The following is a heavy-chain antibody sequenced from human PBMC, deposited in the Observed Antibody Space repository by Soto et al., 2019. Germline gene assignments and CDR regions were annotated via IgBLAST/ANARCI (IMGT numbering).Heavy chain of an antibody. Sequence: PGGSLRLSCTASGFTFGDYAMSWFRQAPGKGLEWVGFIRSKAYSGTTEYAASVKGRFTISRDDSKSIAYLQMNSLKTEDTAVYYCTRVPIVVVPAAPDYWGQGTLVTVSS. CDR1: GFTFGDYA. CDR3: TRVPIVVVPAAPDY. CDR2: IRSKAYSGTT. J-gene: IGHJ4*02. D-gene: IGHD2-2*01. V-gene: IGHV3-49*03.